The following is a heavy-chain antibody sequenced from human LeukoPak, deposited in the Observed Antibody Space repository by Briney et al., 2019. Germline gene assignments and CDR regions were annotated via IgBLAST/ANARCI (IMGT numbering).Heavy chain of an antibody. CDR3: ARSTRKGQLWFDYYYYYMDV. V-gene: IGHV1-69*06. Sequence: GASVKVSCKASGGTFSSYAISWVRQAPGQGLEWMGGIIPIFGTANYAQKFQGRVTITADKSTSTAYMELSSLRSEDTAVYYCARSTRKGQLWFDYYYYYMDVWGKGTTVTVSS. J-gene: IGHJ6*03. D-gene: IGHD3-10*01. CDR1: GGTFSSYA. CDR2: IIPIFGTA.